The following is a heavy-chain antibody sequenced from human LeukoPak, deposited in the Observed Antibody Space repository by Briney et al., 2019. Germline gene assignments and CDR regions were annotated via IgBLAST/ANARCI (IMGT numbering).Heavy chain of an antibody. Sequence: TGGSLRLSCAASGFTFSRYSMNWVRQAPGKGLEWGSYISSSISTIYYPDSVKGPFTISRDNAKNSLYLQMNSLRDEDTAVYYCARGPLRKGNWFDPWGQGTLVTVSS. CDR2: ISSSISTI. V-gene: IGHV3-48*02. CDR1: GFTFSRYS. J-gene: IGHJ5*02. CDR3: ARGPLRKGNWFDP. D-gene: IGHD5-12*01.